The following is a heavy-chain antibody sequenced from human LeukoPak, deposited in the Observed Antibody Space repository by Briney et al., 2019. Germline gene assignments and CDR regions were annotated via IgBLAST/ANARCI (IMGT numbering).Heavy chain of an antibody. D-gene: IGHD2-15*01. Sequence: GGSLRLSCSASGFTFSTYWMSWVRQAPGKGLEWVANMRRDGNEIYYLDSVRGRFTISRDNAKNSLYLQMNSLRAEDTAVYYCARQYCSGGDCYFFDWGQGTLVTVSS. CDR1: GFTFSTYW. J-gene: IGHJ4*02. CDR3: ARQYCSGGDCYFFD. V-gene: IGHV3-7*01. CDR2: MRRDGNEI.